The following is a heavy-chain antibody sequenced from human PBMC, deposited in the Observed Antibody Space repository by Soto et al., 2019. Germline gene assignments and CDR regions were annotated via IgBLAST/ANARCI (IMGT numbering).Heavy chain of an antibody. CDR3: ARHGGRWSYYYYGMDV. V-gene: IGHV4-39*01. J-gene: IGHJ6*02. CDR1: GGSISSSSYY. D-gene: IGHD3-16*01. Sequence: ASETLSLTCTVSGGSISSSSYYWGWIRQPPGKGLEWIGSIYYSGSTYYNPSLKSRVTISVDTSKNQFSLKLSSVTAADTAVYYCARHGGRWSYYYYGMDVWGQGTTVT. CDR2: IYYSGST.